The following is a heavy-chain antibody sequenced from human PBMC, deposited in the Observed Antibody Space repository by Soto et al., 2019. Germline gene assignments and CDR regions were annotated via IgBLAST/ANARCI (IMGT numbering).Heavy chain of an antibody. CDR2: ISAYNGNT. V-gene: IGHV1-18*01. Sequence: SWVRQAPGQGLEWMGWISAYNGNTNYAQKLQGRVTMTTDTSTSTAYMELRSLRSDDTAVYYCARDFPLLTGYYRFDYWGQGTLVTAPQ. J-gene: IGHJ4*02. D-gene: IGHD3-9*01. CDR3: ARDFPLLTGYYRFDY.